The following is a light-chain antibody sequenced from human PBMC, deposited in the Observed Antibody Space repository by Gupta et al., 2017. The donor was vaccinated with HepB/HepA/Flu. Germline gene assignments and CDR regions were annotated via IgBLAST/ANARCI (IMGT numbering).Light chain of an antibody. CDR2: WAS. Sequence: IVMTQSPNSLAMSLGETATINCRSSHSVFYNSDKKNYLAWYQHKPGQPPKLLIYWASTREAGVPDRFSGSGSGTDFTLTISNLQAEDVAIYYCHQYYTTPSTFGQGTKLEIK. CDR1: HSVFYNSDKKNY. V-gene: IGKV4-1*01. J-gene: IGKJ2*02. CDR3: HQYYTTPST.